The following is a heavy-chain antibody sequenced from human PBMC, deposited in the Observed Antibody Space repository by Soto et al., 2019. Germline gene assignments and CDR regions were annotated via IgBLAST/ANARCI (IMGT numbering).Heavy chain of an antibody. J-gene: IGHJ5*02. D-gene: IGHD5-12*01. V-gene: IGHV1-46*01. Sequence: GASVKVSCKASGYTFTSYYMHWVRQAPGQGLEWMGIINPSGGSTNYAQKFQGRVTMTRDTSTSTVYMELSSLRSEDTAMYYCARAGLRRDGYNWRWFDPWGQGTLVTVSS. CDR3: ARAGLRRDGYNWRWFDP. CDR2: INPSGGST. CDR1: GYTFTSYY.